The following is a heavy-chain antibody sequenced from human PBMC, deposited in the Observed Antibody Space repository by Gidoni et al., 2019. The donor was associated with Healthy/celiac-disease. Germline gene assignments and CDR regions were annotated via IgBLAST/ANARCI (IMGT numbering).Heavy chain of an antibody. CDR3: ARYGYDILTGSRAYYYYGMDV. D-gene: IGHD3-9*01. CDR2: IIPIFGTA. Sequence: QVQLVQSGAAVKKPGSSVKVSCKAPGGTFSSYAISWVRQAPGQGLEWMGGIIPIFGTANYAQKFQGRVTITADESTSTAYMELSSLRSEDTAVYYCARYGYDILTGSRAYYYYGMDVWGQGTTVTVSS. J-gene: IGHJ6*02. V-gene: IGHV1-69*01. CDR1: GGTFSSYA.